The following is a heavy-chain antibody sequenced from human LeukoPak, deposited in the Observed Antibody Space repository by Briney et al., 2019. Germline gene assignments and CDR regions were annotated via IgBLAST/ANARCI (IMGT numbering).Heavy chain of an antibody. J-gene: IGHJ4*02. Sequence: KASETLSLTCTVSGGSISSGSYYWGWIRQPPGKGLEWIGSLYYTGSTYYNPSLKTRVTISVDTSKNQFSLKLSPVTAADTAVYYCARDQWVYSGSYYADYWGQGTLVTVSS. CDR3: ARDQWVYSGSYYADY. D-gene: IGHD1-26*01. CDR2: LYYTGST. V-gene: IGHV4-39*07. CDR1: GGSISSGSYY.